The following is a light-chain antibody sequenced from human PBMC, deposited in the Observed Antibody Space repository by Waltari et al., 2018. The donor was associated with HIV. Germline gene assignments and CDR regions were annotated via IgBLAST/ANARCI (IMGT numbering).Light chain of an antibody. J-gene: IGKJ2*01. Sequence: DIQMTQSPSSVSESLGDRVTITCRASQSIRKWLAWYQQKPGRVPTLLLYAASSLHSGVPPRFSGSGSGTESNLTINSLQSEDSAIYYCQQTKTFPLDFGRGTKVEIE. CDR2: AAS. V-gene: IGKV1-12*01. CDR3: QQTKTFPLD. CDR1: QSIRKW.